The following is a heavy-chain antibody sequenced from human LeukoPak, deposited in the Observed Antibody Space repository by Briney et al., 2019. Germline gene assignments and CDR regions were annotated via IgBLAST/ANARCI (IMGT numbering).Heavy chain of an antibody. CDR1: GYTFTSYA. Sequence: ASVKVSCKASGYTFTSYAMNWVRQAPGQGLEWMGWINPNSGGTNYAQKFQGRVTMTSDTSISTAYMELSWLRSDDTAVYYCARDIGYYFDFWGQGTPVTVSS. D-gene: IGHD3-16*02. J-gene: IGHJ4*02. CDR3: ARDIGYYFDF. V-gene: IGHV1-2*02. CDR2: INPNSGGT.